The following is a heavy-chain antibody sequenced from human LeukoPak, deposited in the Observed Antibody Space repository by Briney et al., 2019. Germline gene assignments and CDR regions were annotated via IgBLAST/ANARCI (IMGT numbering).Heavy chain of an antibody. CDR2: IFYDGNT. Sequence: PSETLSLTCAVYGGSFSGYYWGWIRQPPGKGLEWIASIFYDGNTYYNPSLRSRVLISADTFKNHFSLDLEFVTAADTAVYFCARLGASLVWDSGSFPDYWGQGTLVTVSS. CDR3: ARLGASLVWDSGSFPDY. V-gene: IGHV4-34*12. CDR1: GGSFSGYY. J-gene: IGHJ4*02. D-gene: IGHD3-10*01.